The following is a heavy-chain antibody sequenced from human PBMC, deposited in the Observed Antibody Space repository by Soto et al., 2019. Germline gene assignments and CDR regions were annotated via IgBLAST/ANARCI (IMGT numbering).Heavy chain of an antibody. CDR2: IRSSSSTI. CDR3: AREAVDFWSGSNWFDP. V-gene: IGHV3-48*01. J-gene: IGHJ5*02. Sequence: GGSLRLSCAASGFTFSSYSMNWVRQAPGKGLEWVSYIRSSSSTIYYADSVKGRFTISRDNAKNSLYLQMNSLRAEDTAVYYCAREAVDFWSGSNWFDPWGQGTLVTVSS. CDR1: GFTFSSYS. D-gene: IGHD3-3*01.